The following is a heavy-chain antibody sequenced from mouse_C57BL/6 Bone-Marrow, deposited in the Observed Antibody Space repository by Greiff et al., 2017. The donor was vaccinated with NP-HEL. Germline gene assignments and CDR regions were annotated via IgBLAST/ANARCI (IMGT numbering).Heavy chain of an antibody. V-gene: IGHV10-1*01. Sequence: EVKVVESGGGLVQPKGSLKLSCAASGFSFNTYAMNWVRQAPGKGLEWVARIRSKSNNYATYYADSVKDRFTISRDDSESMLYLQMNNLKTEDTAMYYCVRHEGLRKAMDYWGQGTSVTVSS. D-gene: IGHD1-1*01. CDR1: GFSFNTYA. J-gene: IGHJ4*01. CDR2: IRSKSNNYAT. CDR3: VRHEGLRKAMDY.